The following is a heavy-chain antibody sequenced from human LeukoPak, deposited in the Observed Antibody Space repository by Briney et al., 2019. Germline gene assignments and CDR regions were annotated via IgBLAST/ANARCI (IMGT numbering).Heavy chain of an antibody. Sequence: SETLSLTCTVSGGSISSSSYYWGWIRQPPGKGLEWIGSIYYSGSTYYNPSLKSRVTISVDTSKNQFSLKLSSVTAADTAVYYCARVTYSSSWHHYYYYYMDVWGKGTTVTISS. J-gene: IGHJ6*03. D-gene: IGHD6-13*01. CDR1: GGSISSSSYY. CDR2: IYYSGST. V-gene: IGHV4-39*07. CDR3: ARVTYSSSWHHYYYYYMDV.